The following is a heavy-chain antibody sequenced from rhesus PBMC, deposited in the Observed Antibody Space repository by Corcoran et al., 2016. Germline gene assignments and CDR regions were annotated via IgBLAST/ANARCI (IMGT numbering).Heavy chain of an antibody. CDR1: GYTFTDYY. D-gene: IGHD4-29*01. J-gene: IGHJ4*01. CDR2: VEPEEGEA. Sequence: EVQLVQSGAEVKKPGASVKISCKASGYTFTDYYLHWVRQAPGKGLEWVGRVEPEEGEAIHAQKFQDRVTITADTSTDTAYMELSSLRSEDTAVYYCATDSYGSSNFDYWGQGVLVTVSS. CDR3: ATDSYGSSNFDY. V-gene: IGHV1-111*02.